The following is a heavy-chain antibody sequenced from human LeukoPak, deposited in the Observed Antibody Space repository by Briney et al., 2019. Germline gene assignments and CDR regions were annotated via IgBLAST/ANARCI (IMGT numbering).Heavy chain of an antibody. CDR3: ATDVDTAMGGTY. J-gene: IGHJ4*02. CDR1: GGSFDGYY. Sequence: SETLSLTCAVYGGSFDGYYWNWIRQPPGKGLEWIGESNHSGSTNYNPSLKSRVTISVDTSKNQFSLKLSSVTAADTAVYYCATDVDTAMGGTYWGQGTLVTVSS. D-gene: IGHD5-18*01. CDR2: SNHSGST. V-gene: IGHV4-34*01.